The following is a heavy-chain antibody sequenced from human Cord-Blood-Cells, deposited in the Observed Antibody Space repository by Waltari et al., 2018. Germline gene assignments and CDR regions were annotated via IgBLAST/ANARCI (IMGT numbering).Heavy chain of an antibody. V-gene: IGHV5-51*01. Sequence: EVQLVQSGAEVKKPGESLKISCKGSGYSFTSYWIGWVRQMHGKGLEWMGIIYPGDSDTRYSPSFQGQVTISSDKSISTAYLQWSSLKASDTAMYYCARQGNKGGYYNYYYYGMDVWGQGTTVTVSS. CDR2: IYPGDSDT. J-gene: IGHJ6*02. CDR1: GYSFTSYW. CDR3: ARQGNKGGYYNYYYYGMDV. D-gene: IGHD3-22*01.